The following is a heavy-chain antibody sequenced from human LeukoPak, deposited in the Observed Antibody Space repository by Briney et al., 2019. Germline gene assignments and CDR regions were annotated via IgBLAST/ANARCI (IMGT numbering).Heavy chain of an antibody. V-gene: IGHV1-2*02. D-gene: IGHD2-2*03. Sequence: ASVKVSCKASGYTFIAYYMFWVRQAPGQGLEWMGWINPNSGATGHAQKFQGGVTMTRDTSISTSYMEVTGLRSDDTAVYFCARDGYCRGSSCPFQHWGQGTMVTVSS. CDR1: GYTFIAYY. CDR3: ARDGYCRGSSCPFQH. CDR2: INPNSGAT. J-gene: IGHJ1*01.